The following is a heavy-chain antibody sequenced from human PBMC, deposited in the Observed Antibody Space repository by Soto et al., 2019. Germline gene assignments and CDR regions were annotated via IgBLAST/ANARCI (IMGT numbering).Heavy chain of an antibody. V-gene: IGHV4-39*01. J-gene: IGHJ6*02. Sequence: SETLSLTCTVSGGSISSRGDYRALIRQPPGKGLEWIGSIYFSGSIYDSPSLKSRITISVDTAKNQFSLKLNSVTAADTAVYYCARHEWSTHPSGLHVWGPGTSVTVSS. CDR1: GGSISSRGDY. D-gene: IGHD3-3*01. CDR2: IYFSGSI. CDR3: ARHEWSTHPSGLHV.